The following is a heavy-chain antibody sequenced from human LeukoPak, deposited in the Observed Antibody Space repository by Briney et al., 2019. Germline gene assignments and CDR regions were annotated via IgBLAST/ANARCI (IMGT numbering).Heavy chain of an antibody. CDR3: AKVHGSGSYEYYYYGMDV. Sequence: GGPLRLSCAASGFTFSSYAMSWVRQAPGKGLEWVSAISGSGGSTYYADSVKGRFTISRDNSKNTLYLQMNSLRAEDTAVYYCAKVHGSGSYEYYYYGMDVWGKGTTVTVSS. CDR1: GFTFSSYA. J-gene: IGHJ6*04. D-gene: IGHD3-10*01. V-gene: IGHV3-23*01. CDR2: ISGSGGST.